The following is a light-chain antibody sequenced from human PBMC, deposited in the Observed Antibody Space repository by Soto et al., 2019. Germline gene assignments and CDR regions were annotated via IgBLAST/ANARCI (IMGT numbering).Light chain of an antibody. CDR2: GAS. V-gene: IGKV3-15*01. J-gene: IGKJ4*01. CDR1: QSVSSN. Sequence: EIVMTQSPATLSVSPGERATLSCRASQSVSSNLAWYQQKPGQAPRVLIYGASTRATGIPARFSGSGSGTEFTLRISSLESEDFAVYYCQQYNNWPPLTFGGGTKVEIK. CDR3: QQYNNWPPLT.